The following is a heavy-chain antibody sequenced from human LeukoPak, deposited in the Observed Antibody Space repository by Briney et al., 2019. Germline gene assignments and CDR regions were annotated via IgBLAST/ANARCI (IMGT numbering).Heavy chain of an antibody. D-gene: IGHD5-24*01. CDR3: TRRIELAEMATISGLFDY. J-gene: IGHJ4*02. CDR1: GFTFSGSA. V-gene: IGHV3-73*01. Sequence: PGGSLRLSCAASGFTFSGSAMHWVRQASGKGLEWVGRIRSKANSYATAYAASVKGRFTISRDDSKNTAYLQMNSLKTEDTAVYYCTRRIELAEMATISGLFDYWGQGTLVTVSS. CDR2: IRSKANSYAT.